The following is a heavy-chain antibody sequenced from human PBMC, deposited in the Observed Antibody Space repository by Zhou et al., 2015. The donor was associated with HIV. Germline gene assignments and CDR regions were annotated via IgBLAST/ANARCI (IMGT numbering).Heavy chain of an antibody. CDR3: ASDRSYSSGWYKNWFDP. Sequence: QVQLVQSGAEVKKPGSSVKVSCKASGGTFSSYAISWVRQAPGQGLEWMGGIIPIFGTANYAQKFQGRVTITADESTSTAYMELSSLRSEDTAVYYCASDRSYSSGWYKNWFDPWGQGTLVTVSS. J-gene: IGHJ5*02. CDR2: IIPIFGTA. D-gene: IGHD6-19*01. CDR1: GGTFSSYA. V-gene: IGHV1-69*01.